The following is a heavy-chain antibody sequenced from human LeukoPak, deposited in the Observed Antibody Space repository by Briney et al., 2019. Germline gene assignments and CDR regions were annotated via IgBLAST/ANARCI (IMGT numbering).Heavy chain of an antibody. J-gene: IGHJ4*02. Sequence: GGSLRLSCAASGFTFSSYGMHWVRQAPGKGLEWVAFIRYDGSNKYYADSVKGRFTISRDNSKNTLYLQMNSLRAEDTAVYYCAKDLYDFWSSYSTFFDYWGQGTLVTVSS. CDR3: AKDLYDFWSSYSTFFDY. D-gene: IGHD3-3*01. CDR1: GFTFSSYG. CDR2: IRYDGSNK. V-gene: IGHV3-30*02.